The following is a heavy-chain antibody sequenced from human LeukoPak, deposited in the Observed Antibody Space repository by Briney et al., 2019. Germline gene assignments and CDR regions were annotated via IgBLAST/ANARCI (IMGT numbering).Heavy chain of an antibody. V-gene: IGHV3-21*01. Sequence: GGSLRLSCAASGFTFSSYSMNWVRQAPGKGLEWVSSISSSSSYIYYADSVKGRFTISRDNAKNSLYLQMNSLRAEDTAVYYCAREEEWELLYYFDYWGQGTLVTASS. CDR2: ISSSSSYI. CDR3: AREEEWELLYYFDY. CDR1: GFTFSSYS. D-gene: IGHD1-26*01. J-gene: IGHJ4*02.